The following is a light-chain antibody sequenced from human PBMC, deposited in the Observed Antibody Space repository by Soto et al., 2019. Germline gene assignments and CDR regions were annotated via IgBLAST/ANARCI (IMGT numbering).Light chain of an antibody. J-gene: IGKJ3*01. CDR2: DAS. CDR1: QSISSW. Sequence: DIQMTQSPSTLSASVGDRVTITCRASQSISSWLAWYQQKPGKAPKLLIYDASSLESGVPSMFRGSGSGTEYTLTIRSLQPDDFATYYCQQYDTYSFTFGPGTKVDIK. V-gene: IGKV1-5*01. CDR3: QQYDTYSFT.